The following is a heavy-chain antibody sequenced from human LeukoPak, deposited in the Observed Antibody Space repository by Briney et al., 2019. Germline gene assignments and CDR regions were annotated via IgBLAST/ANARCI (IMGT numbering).Heavy chain of an antibody. CDR1: GFIFSDYY. V-gene: IGHV3-11*05. D-gene: IGHD1-1*01. Sequence: GGSLRLSCAASGFIFSDYYMSWIRQAPGQGLEWFSYISSSSRYTNYADSVKGRFTISRDKDKNTLYLQMKSLRAEDTAVYYCARDWNGDDYFDYWGQGTLVTVSS. CDR3: ARDWNGDDYFDY. CDR2: ISSSSRYT. J-gene: IGHJ4*02.